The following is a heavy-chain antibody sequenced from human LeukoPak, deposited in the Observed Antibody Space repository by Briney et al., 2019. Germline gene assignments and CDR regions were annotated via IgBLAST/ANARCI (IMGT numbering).Heavy chain of an antibody. J-gene: IGHJ6*03. CDR2: INPNSGGT. CDR3: ARVKGRDGYNQYYMDV. V-gene: IGHV1-2*02. CDR1: GYTFTGYY. Sequence: GASVKVPCKASGYTFTGYYMHWVRQAPGQGLEWMGWINPNSGGTNYAQKFQGRVTMTRDTSISTAYMELSRLRSDDTAVYYCARVKGRDGYNQYYMDVWGKGTTVTVSS. D-gene: IGHD5-24*01.